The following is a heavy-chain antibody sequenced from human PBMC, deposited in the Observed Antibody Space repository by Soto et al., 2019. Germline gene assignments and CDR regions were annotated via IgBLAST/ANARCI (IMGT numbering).Heavy chain of an antibody. CDR1: GCSISSYY. CDR3: ASYYYDNSGYNAY. J-gene: IGHJ4*02. D-gene: IGHD3-22*01. V-gene: IGHV4-59*12. CDR2: IYYSGST. Sequence: SETLSLTCTVSGCSISSYYWSWIRQPPGKGLEWIGYIYYSGSTNYNPSLKSRVTISVDRSKNQFSLKLSSVTAADTAVYYCASYYYDNSGYNAYWGQGTLVTVSS.